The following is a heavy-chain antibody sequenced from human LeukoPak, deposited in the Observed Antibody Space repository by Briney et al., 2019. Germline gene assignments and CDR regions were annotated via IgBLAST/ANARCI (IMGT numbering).Heavy chain of an antibody. D-gene: IGHD6-13*01. V-gene: IGHV3-11*05. J-gene: IGHJ4*02. CDR2: ISSTSIYT. Sequence: PGGSLRLSCAASGFAFSDYYMSRIRQAPGKGLEWVSDISSTSIYTNYADSVKGRFTISRDNAKNSLYLQMNSLRAEDTAVYYCAREDGYSSSWYSDYWGQGTLVTVSS. CDR1: GFAFSDYY. CDR3: AREDGYSSSWYSDY.